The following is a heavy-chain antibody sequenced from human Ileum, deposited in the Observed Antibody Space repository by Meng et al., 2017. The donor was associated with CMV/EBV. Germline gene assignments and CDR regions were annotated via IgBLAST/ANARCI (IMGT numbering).Heavy chain of an antibody. Sequence: SVKVSCKASGGTFSNYAISWVRQAPGQGLEWMGGIIPILGITNYAQKFQGKFTITADKSTSTASMELSSLRSEDTAVDYCARDDGYCTTPDCYDLDYWGPGTLVTVSS. D-gene: IGHD2-2*01. CDR2: IIPILGIT. V-gene: IGHV1-69*10. CDR1: GGTFSNYA. CDR3: ARDDGYCTTPDCYDLDY. J-gene: IGHJ4*02.